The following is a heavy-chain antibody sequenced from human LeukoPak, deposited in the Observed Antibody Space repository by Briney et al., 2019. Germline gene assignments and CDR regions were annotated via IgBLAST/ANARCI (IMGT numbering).Heavy chain of an antibody. CDR1: GGSVSSSNDY. CDR3: ARGRDGYNFLNRGEYYYFDY. J-gene: IGHJ4*02. CDR2: IYTSGST. D-gene: IGHD5-24*01. V-gene: IGHV4-61*02. Sequence: PSETLSLTCTVSGGSVSSSNDYWSWIRQPAGKGLEWIGRIYTSGSTNYNPSLKSRVTISVDTSKNQFSLRLNSVTAADTAVYYCARGRDGYNFLNRGEYYYFDYWGQGTLVTVSS.